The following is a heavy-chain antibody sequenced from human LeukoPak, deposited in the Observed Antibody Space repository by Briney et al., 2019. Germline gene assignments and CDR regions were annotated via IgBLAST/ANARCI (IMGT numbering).Heavy chain of an antibody. D-gene: IGHD2-15*01. CDR2: LNPNTGDT. J-gene: IGHJ4*02. Sequence: ASVKVSFKASGYIFAHYHTHWVRQAPGQGLEWMGSLNPNTGDTLLPQKFQGRVTMTRDTSITVGYMELSSQTFDDMGVYYCARDPDSGPDLWGQGTLVTVAS. CDR1: GYIFAHYH. CDR3: ARDPDSGPDL. V-gene: IGHV1-2*02.